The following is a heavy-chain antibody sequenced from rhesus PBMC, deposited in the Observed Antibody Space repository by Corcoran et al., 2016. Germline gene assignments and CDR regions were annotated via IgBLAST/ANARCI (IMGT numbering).Heavy chain of an antibody. CDR1: GGSISSSNW. V-gene: IGHV4-65*02. Sequence: QVQLQESGPGLVKPSETLALTCAVSGGSISSSNWGSWIRKPPGKGLEWIGNIGGGSVSTYYNPSLKSRVTISKDTSKNQFSLKLSSVTAADTAVYYCARLSYSSWSYFDYWGQGVLVTVSS. CDR2: IGGGSVST. CDR3: ARLSYSSWSYFDY. J-gene: IGHJ4*01. D-gene: IGHD6-13*01.